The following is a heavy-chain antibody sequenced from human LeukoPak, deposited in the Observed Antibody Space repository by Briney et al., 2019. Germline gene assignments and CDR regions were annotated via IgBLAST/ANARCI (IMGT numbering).Heavy chain of an antibody. CDR2: IYYSGST. Sequence: PSEALSLTCTVSGGSISSYYWSWIRQPPGKGLEWIGYIYYSGSTNYNPSLKSRVTISVDTSKNQFSLKLSSVTAADTAVYYCAVMGSSYGNAFDIWGQGTVVSVSS. J-gene: IGHJ3*02. CDR1: GGSISSYY. CDR3: AVMGSSYGNAFDI. D-gene: IGHD3-3*01. V-gene: IGHV4-59*01.